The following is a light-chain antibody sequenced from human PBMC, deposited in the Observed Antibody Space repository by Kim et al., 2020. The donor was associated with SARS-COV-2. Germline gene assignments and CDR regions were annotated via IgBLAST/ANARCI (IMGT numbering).Light chain of an antibody. CDR2: EVN. Sequence: QSALTQPASVSGSPGQSITISCTGTSSDIGAYDYVSWYQQHPGKAPKLMIYEVNNRPSGVSNRFFGSKSGNTVSLTISGLQAEDEADYYCSAYTSTSTLVFGTGTKVTVL. CDR3: SAYTSTSTLV. J-gene: IGLJ1*01. CDR1: SSDIGAYDY. V-gene: IGLV2-14*01.